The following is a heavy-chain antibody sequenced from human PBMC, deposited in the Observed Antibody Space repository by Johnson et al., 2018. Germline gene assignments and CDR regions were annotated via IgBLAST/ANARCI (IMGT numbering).Heavy chain of an antibody. Sequence: QVQLVQSGPGLVKPSETLSLTCTVSGGSISSYYWSWIRQPPGKGLEWIGYIYYSGSTNYNPSLKSRVTISVDTSKNQFSLKLSSWTAADTAVYYCARNPFWSIYYYYYLDVWGKGTTVTVSS. CDR2: IYYSGST. D-gene: IGHD3-3*01. V-gene: IGHV4-59*01. CDR1: GGSISSYY. J-gene: IGHJ6*03. CDR3: ARNPFWSIYYYYYLDV.